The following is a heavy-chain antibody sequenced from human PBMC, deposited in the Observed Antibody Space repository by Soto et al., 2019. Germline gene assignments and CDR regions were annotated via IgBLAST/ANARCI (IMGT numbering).Heavy chain of an antibody. D-gene: IGHD2-2*02. CDR1: GGSVSSESHY. V-gene: IGHV4-61*01. CDR3: ARDRDIVVVPAAIGYGMDV. CDR2: IYYTGST. Sequence: SETLSLTCTVSGGSVSSESHYWSWIRQTPGKGLGWIGYIYYTGSTNYNPSLKGRVTMSVDTSRDQVSLRLRSVTRADTAVYYCARDRDIVVVPAAIGYGMDVWGQGTTVTVSS. J-gene: IGHJ6*02.